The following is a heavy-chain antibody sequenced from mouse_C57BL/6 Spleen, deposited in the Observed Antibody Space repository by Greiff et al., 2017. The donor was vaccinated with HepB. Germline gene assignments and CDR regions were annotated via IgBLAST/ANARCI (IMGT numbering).Heavy chain of an antibody. CDR3: ARSGVYGSSLYWYFDV. D-gene: IGHD1-1*01. V-gene: IGHV1-53*01. CDR2: INPNNGGS. J-gene: IGHJ1*03. Sequence: QVQLQQPGTELVKPGASVKLSCKASGYTFTSYWMHWVKQRPGQGLEWIGNINPNNGGSNYNEKFKNKATLPVDKSSSTTYMQLSSLTSEDSSVYFCARSGVYGSSLYWYFDVWGTVTTVTVSS. CDR1: GYTFTSYW.